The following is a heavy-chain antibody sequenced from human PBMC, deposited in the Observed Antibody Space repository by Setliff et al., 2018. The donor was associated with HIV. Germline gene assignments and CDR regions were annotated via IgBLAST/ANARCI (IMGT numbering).Heavy chain of an antibody. CDR1: GYSFTSYW. D-gene: IGHD3-16*01. Sequence: PGGSLKISCKASGYSFTSYWIGWVRQMPGKGLEWMGIIYPGDCSNRYSPSFQGQVTISADKAISTAYLQLTSLKVSDTAMYFCARYWGPSLDNPYFDYWGQGTLVTVSS. V-gene: IGHV5-51*01. J-gene: IGHJ4*02. CDR2: IYPGDCSN. CDR3: ARYWGPSLDNPYFDY.